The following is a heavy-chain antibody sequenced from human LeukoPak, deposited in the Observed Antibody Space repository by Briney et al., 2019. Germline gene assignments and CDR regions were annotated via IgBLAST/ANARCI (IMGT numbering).Heavy chain of an antibody. D-gene: IGHD5-24*01. V-gene: IGHV3-30-3*01. CDR2: ISYDGSNK. CDR3: ARDRGNYLDY. Sequence: PGGSLRLSCAASGITFSNYWMSWVRQAPGKGLEWVAVISYDGSNKYYADSVKGRFTISRDNSKNTLYLQMNSLRAEDTAVYYCARDRGNYLDYWGQGTLVTVSS. J-gene: IGHJ4*02. CDR1: GITFSNYW.